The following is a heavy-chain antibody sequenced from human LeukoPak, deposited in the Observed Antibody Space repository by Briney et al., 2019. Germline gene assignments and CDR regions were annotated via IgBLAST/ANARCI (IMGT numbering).Heavy chain of an antibody. CDR1: GFTFSSYA. Sequence: PGGSLRLSCAASGFTFSSYAMSWVRQAPGTGLEWVSAISGSGGSTYYADSVKGRFTISRDNSKNTLYLQMNSLRAEDTAVYYCAKPDILTGYTRPVDAFDIWGQGTMVTVSS. V-gene: IGHV3-23*01. J-gene: IGHJ3*02. CDR2: ISGSGGST. CDR3: AKPDILTGYTRPVDAFDI. D-gene: IGHD3-9*01.